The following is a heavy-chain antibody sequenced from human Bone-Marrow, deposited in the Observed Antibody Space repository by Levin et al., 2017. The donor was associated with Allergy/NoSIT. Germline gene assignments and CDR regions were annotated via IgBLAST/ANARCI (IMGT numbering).Heavy chain of an antibody. D-gene: IGHD3-16*01. Sequence: SETLSLTCTASGGSLSDNYWTWIRQPPGKGLEWIGHIFYTGGTDYNPSLESRVTISIDTSKNQFSLRVRSVTAADTAVYHCARGHHDLRFWSQGTLVTVSS. CDR2: IFYTGGT. CDR3: ARGHHDLRF. V-gene: IGHV4-59*01. CDR1: GGSLSDNY. J-gene: IGHJ4*02.